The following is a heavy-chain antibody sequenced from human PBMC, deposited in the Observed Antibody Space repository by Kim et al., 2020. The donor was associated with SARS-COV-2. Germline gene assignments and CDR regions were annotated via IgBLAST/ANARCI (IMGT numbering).Heavy chain of an antibody. J-gene: IGHJ4*02. CDR1: GFTFGDYA. CDR3: TGLSYLLSLSGAAVDY. Sequence: GGSLRLSCTASGFTFGDYAMNWVRQAPGKGLEWVGFIRSKAYGGTTEYAASVKGRFTISRDDSKSIAYLQMNSLKTEDTAVYYCTGLSYLLSLSGAAVDYWGQGTLVTVSS. D-gene: IGHD2-15*01. V-gene: IGHV3-49*04. CDR2: IRSKAYGGTT.